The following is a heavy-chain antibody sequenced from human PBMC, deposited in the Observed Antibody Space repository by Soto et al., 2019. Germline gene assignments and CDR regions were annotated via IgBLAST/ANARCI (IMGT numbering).Heavy chain of an antibody. J-gene: IGHJ5*02. CDR2: IIPIFGTA. Sequence: ASLKVYCKTSGCTFSSYAISWVRQAPGQGLEWMGGIIPIFGTANYAQKFQGRVTITADESTSTAYMELSSLRSEDTAVYYCARDHYYDSSGYLWFDPWGQGTLVTVSS. CDR3: ARDHYYDSSGYLWFDP. CDR1: GCTFSSYA. D-gene: IGHD3-22*01. V-gene: IGHV1-69*13.